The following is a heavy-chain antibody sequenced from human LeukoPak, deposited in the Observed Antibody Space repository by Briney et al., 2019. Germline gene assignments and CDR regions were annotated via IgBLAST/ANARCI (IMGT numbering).Heavy chain of an antibody. D-gene: IGHD5-24*01. CDR3: ARGMRVEMDTIMSGFDY. J-gene: IGHJ4*02. CDR1: GYTFTSYG. V-gene: IGHV1-18*01. Sequence: ASVKVSCKASGYTFTSYGVNWVRQAPGQGLEWMGWISPNTGDTNYAQKFQGRVTMTTDTSTSTAYMELRSLRSDDTAVYYCARGMRVEMDTIMSGFDYWGQGTLVTVSS. CDR2: ISPNTGDT.